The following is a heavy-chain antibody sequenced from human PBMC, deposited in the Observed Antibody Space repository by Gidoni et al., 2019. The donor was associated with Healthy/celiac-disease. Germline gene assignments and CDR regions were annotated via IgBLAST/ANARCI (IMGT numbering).Heavy chain of an antibody. D-gene: IGHD5-18*01. CDR1: GFTFSSYS. CDR3: ARDPGYSYGPFDY. CDR2: ISSSSRYI. Sequence: EVPLVESWVGLVKPGGSLRLSCAASGFTFSSYSMNWVRQAPGEGLEWVSSISSSSRYIYYADSVKGRLTIARDNAKNSLYLQMNSLRAEDTAVYYCARDPGYSYGPFDYWGQGTLVTVSS. J-gene: IGHJ4*02. V-gene: IGHV3-21*01.